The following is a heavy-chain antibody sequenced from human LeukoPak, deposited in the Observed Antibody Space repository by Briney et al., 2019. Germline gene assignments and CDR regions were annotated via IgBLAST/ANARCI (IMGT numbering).Heavy chain of an antibody. D-gene: IGHD2-2*01. CDR2: IYYSGST. V-gene: IGHV4-34*01. CDR1: GGSFSGYY. Sequence: SETLSLTCAVYGGSFSGYYWSWIRQPPGKGLEWIGSIYYSGSTYYNPSLKSRVTISVDTSKNQFSLKLSSVTAADTAVYYCARDTDGPSGYCSSTSCLRINWFDPWGQGTLVTVSS. CDR3: ARDTDGPSGYCSSTSCLRINWFDP. J-gene: IGHJ5*02.